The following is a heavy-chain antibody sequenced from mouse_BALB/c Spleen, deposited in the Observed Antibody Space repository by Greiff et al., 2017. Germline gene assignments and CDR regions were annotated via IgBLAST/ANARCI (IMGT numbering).Heavy chain of an antibody. CDR2: INPSNGGT. Sequence: QVQLQHPGAELVKPGASVKLSCKASGYTFTSYYMYWVKQRPGQGLEWIGGINPSNGGTNFNEKFKSKATLTVDKSSSTAYMQLSSLTSEDSAVYYGTREGFYYYGSRDYAMDDWGQGTSVTVSA. CDR1: GYTFTSYY. J-gene: IGHJ4*01. D-gene: IGHD1-1*01. CDR3: TREGFYYYGSRDYAMDD. V-gene: IGHV1S81*02.